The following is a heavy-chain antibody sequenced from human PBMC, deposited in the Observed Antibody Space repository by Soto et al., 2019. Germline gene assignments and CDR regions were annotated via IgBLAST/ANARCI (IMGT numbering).Heavy chain of an antibody. J-gene: IGHJ4*02. D-gene: IGHD2-8*01. V-gene: IGHV1-18*01. CDR2: ISGYNGNT. CDR1: GYTFTSYG. Sequence: QVQLVQSGAEVKKPGASVKVSCKASGYTFTSYGITWVRQAPGQGLEWMGWISGYNGNTKYAQKFQGRVTMTTATCTSTGYMELRSRRTDDTAVYYCAREPKESNESPRWYWGKGTLVTVSS. CDR3: AREPKESNESPRWY.